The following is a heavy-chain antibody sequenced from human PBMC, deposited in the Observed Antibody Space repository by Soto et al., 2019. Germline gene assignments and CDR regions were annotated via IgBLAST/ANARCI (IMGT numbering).Heavy chain of an antibody. D-gene: IGHD1-20*01. Sequence: GGSLRLSCAASGFTFSSYDMHWVRQATGKGLERVSAIGTAGDTYYPGSVKGRFTISRENAKNSLYLQMNSLRAGDTAVYYCARSITGPTPKYYYYYGMDVWGQGTTVTVSS. V-gene: IGHV3-13*01. CDR2: IGTAGDT. CDR3: ARSITGPTPKYYYYYGMDV. CDR1: GFTFSSYD. J-gene: IGHJ6*02.